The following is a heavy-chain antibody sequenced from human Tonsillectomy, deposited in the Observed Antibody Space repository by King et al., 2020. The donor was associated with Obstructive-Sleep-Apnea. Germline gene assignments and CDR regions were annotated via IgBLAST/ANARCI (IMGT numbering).Heavy chain of an antibody. J-gene: IGHJ4*02. CDR2: ISSSSTYI. CDR3: ARVYIAAAGQTLDY. CDR1: GFTFSSYS. Sequence: EVQLVESGGGLVKPGGSLRLSCAASGFTFSSYSMNWVRQASGKGLEWVSSISSSSTYINYADSVKGRFTISRDNAKNSLYLQMNSLRAEDTAVYYCARVYIAAAGQTLDYWGQGTLVTVSS. V-gene: IGHV3-21*01. D-gene: IGHD6-13*01.